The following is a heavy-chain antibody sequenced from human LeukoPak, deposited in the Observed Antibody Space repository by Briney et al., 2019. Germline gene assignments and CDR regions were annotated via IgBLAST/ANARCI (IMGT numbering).Heavy chain of an antibody. V-gene: IGHV1-2*02. CDR3: ARAGDGYCSSTSCYQRWFDP. CDR2: INPNSGGT. J-gene: IGHJ5*02. CDR1: GYTFTGYC. Sequence: ASVKVSCKASGYTFTGYCMHWVRQAPGQGLEWMGWINPNSGGTNYAQKCQGRVTMTRDTSISTAYMELSRLRSDDTAVYYCARAGDGYCSSTSCYQRWFDPWGQGTLVTVSS. D-gene: IGHD2-2*01.